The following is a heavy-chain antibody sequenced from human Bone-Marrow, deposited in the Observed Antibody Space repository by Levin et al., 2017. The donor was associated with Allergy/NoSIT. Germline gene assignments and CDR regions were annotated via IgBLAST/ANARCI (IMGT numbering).Heavy chain of an antibody. D-gene: IGHD4-17*01. J-gene: IGHJ4*02. CDR3: ARDDGDYAGY. V-gene: IGHV4-30-4*01. Sequence: NPSETLSLTCTVSGGSISSGDYYWSWIRQPPGTGLEWIGYIYYSGSTYYNPSLKSRVTISVDTSKNQFSLKLSSVTAADTAVYYCARDDGDYAGYWGQGTLVTVSS. CDR1: GGSISSGDYY. CDR2: IYYSGST.